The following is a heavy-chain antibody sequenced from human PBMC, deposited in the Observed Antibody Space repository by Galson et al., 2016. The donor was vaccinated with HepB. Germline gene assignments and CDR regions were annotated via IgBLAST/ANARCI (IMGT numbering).Heavy chain of an antibody. Sequence: SETLSLTCTISGGSISYFYWNWIRQPPGKGLEWIGYIYNSGRTNYNPSLQSRVTISVDTSKNQFSLKLNYVTAADTAVYYCARGTSAWFYYWGRGTLVTVSS. CDR1: GGSISYFY. J-gene: IGHJ4*02. D-gene: IGHD6-19*01. CDR3: ARGTSAWFYY. V-gene: IGHV4-59*01. CDR2: IYNSGRT.